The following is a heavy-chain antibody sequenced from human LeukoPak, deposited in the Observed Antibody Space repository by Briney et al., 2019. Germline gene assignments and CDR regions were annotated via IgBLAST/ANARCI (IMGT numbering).Heavy chain of an antibody. CDR3: AKDLDHDYDDYGLDY. Sequence: HPGGSLRLSCAASGFTFSSYGMHWVRQAPGKGLEWVALISDDGGKKYYADSVKGRFTISRDNSKNTLYLQMNSLRAEDTALYYCAKDLDHDYDDYGLDYWGQGTLVTVSS. D-gene: IGHD4-17*01. V-gene: IGHV3-30*18. CDR2: ISDDGGKK. CDR1: GFTFSSYG. J-gene: IGHJ4*02.